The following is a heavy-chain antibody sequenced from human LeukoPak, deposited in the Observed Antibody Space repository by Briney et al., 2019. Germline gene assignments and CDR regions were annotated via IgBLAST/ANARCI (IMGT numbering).Heavy chain of an antibody. CDR1: VFTFSSYA. CDR2: INSDGSST. Sequence: GGSLRLSCAASVFTFSSYAMHWVRQAPGKGLVWVSRINSDGSSTSYADSVKGRFIISRDNAKNTLYLQMNSLRAEDKAVYYCAKDPGGYSYGHEEVDYWGQGTLVTVSS. CDR3: AKDPGGYSYGHEEVDY. J-gene: IGHJ4*02. V-gene: IGHV3-74*01. D-gene: IGHD5-18*01.